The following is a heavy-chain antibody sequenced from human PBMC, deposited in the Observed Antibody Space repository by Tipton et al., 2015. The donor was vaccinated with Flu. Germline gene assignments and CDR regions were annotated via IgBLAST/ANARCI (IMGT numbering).Heavy chain of an antibody. CDR1: GGSVRTYY. CDR3: ARRGGGYKYLYGMDV. J-gene: IGHJ6*02. D-gene: IGHD2-15*01. Sequence: TLSLTCTVSGGSVRTYYWTWIRQPPGKGLEWIGSVYYYGNTYYNPSLESRVTISIDTSKNQFFLKLNSVSAADTAVFYCARRGGGYKYLYGMDVWGQGTTVIVSS. V-gene: IGHV4-39*01. CDR2: VYYYGNT.